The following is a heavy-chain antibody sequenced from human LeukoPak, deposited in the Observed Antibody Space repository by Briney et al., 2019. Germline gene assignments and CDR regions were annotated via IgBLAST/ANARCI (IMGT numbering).Heavy chain of an antibody. Sequence: SETLSLTCTVSGGSISTSNYYWGWIRQPPGKGLEWIGSIYYSGSTYYNPSLKSRVTISVDTSKNQFSLKLSSVTAADTAVYYCARFSFGDILTGHYFDYWGQGTLVTVSS. V-gene: IGHV4-39*07. CDR3: ARFSFGDILTGHYFDY. D-gene: IGHD3-9*01. J-gene: IGHJ4*02. CDR1: GGSISTSNYY. CDR2: IYYSGST.